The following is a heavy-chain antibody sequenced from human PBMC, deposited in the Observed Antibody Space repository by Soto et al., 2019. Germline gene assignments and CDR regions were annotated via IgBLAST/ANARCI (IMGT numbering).Heavy chain of an antibody. Sequence: LRLSCAASGFTFSSYWMHWVRQAPGKGLVWVSRINSDGSSTSYADSVKGRFTISRDNAKNTLYLQMNSLRAEDTAVYYCARNSYCGGDCYSWPYYYYMDVWGKGTTVTVSS. CDR2: INSDGSST. V-gene: IGHV3-74*01. J-gene: IGHJ6*03. CDR1: GFTFSSYW. CDR3: ARNSYCGGDCYSWPYYYYMDV. D-gene: IGHD2-21*01.